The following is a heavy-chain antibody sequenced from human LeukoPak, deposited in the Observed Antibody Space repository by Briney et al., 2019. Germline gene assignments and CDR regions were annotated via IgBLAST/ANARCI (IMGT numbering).Heavy chain of an antibody. Sequence: AGGSLRLSCAASGFTFSSYGMHWVRQAPGKGLEWVAVISYDGSNKYYADSVKGRFTISRDNSKNTLYLQMNSLRAEDTAVYYCAKVPSIAAAGTMQYYYYGMDVWGQGTTVTVSS. V-gene: IGHV3-30*18. J-gene: IGHJ6*02. CDR3: AKVPSIAAAGTMQYYYYGMDV. CDR1: GFTFSSYG. D-gene: IGHD6-13*01. CDR2: ISYDGSNK.